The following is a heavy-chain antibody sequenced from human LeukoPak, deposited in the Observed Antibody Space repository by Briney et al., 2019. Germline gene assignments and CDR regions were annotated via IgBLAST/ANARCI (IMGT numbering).Heavy chain of an antibody. J-gene: IGHJ6*03. CDR3: ARGVIGTTPPSNFMDV. V-gene: IGHV4-38-2*01. CDR1: GYSISSGYY. D-gene: IGHD1-7*01. Sequence: PSETLSLTCAVSGYSISSGYYWGWIRQPPGKGLEWIGSIYHSGSTYYNPSLKSRVTISVDTSKNQFSLKLSSVTAADTAVYYCARGVIGTTPPSNFMDVWGKGTTVTVSS. CDR2: IYHSGST.